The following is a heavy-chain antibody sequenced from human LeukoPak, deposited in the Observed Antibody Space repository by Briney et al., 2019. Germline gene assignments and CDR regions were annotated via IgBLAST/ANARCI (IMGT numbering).Heavy chain of an antibody. V-gene: IGHV7-4-1*02. J-gene: IGHJ4*02. Sequence: GASVKVSCKASGYTFTSYAMNWVQQAPGQGLEWMGWINTNTGNPTYAQGFTGRFVFSLDTSVSTAYLQISSLKAEDTAVYYCARGIVLMVYASPLGYWGQGTLVTVSS. CDR1: GYTFTSYA. CDR2: INTNTGNP. CDR3: ARGIVLMVYASPLGY. D-gene: IGHD2-8*01.